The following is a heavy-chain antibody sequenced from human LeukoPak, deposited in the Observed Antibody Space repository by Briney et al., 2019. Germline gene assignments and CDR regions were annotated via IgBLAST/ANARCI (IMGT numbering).Heavy chain of an antibody. CDR1: GFTVSSNY. D-gene: IGHD1-26*01. J-gene: IGHJ3*02. CDR2: IYSGGST. V-gene: IGHV3-66*01. CDR3: ARELGARDAFDI. Sequence: GRSLRLSCAASGFTVSSNYMSWVRQAPGKGLEWVSVIYSGGSTYYADSVKGRFTISRDNSKNTLYLQMNSLRAEDTAVYYCARELGARDAFDIWGQGTMVTVSS.